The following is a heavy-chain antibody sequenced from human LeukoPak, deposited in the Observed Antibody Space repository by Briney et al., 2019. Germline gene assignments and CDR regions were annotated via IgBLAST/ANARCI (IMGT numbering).Heavy chain of an antibody. CDR1: GGSFSGYY. D-gene: IGHD3-10*01. Sequence: SETLSLTCAVYGGSFSGYYWSWIRQPPGKGLEWIGEINHSGSTNYNPSLKSRVTISVDTSKYQFSLKLSSVTAADTAVYYCARRGRAYNYGSGSYYNVRWFDPWGQGTLVTVSS. CDR2: INHSGST. CDR3: ARRGRAYNYGSGSYYNVRWFDP. J-gene: IGHJ5*02. V-gene: IGHV4-34*01.